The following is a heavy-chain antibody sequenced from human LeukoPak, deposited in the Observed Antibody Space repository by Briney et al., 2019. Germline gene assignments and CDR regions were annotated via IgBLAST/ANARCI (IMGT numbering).Heavy chain of an antibody. D-gene: IGHD4-17*01. V-gene: IGHV3-23*01. CDR1: GFTFSSYA. CDR2: ISGRDSNT. Sequence: PGRSLRLSCAASGFTFSSYAMHWVRQAPGKGLEWVSTISGRDSNTYYADSVQGRFIISRDDSKNTVYLQVNSLRAEDTAKYYCAKRSDYGSDGNYFDYWGQGTPVTVSS. CDR3: AKRSDYGSDGNYFDY. J-gene: IGHJ4*02.